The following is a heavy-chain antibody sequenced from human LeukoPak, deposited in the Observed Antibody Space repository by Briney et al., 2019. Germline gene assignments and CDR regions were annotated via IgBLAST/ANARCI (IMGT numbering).Heavy chain of an antibody. V-gene: IGHV3-48*01. D-gene: IGHD2-21*02. CDR1: GFTFSSYS. CDR3: VKDQTAHSGASCYCALDT. CDR2: IGSSGETI. J-gene: IGHJ3*02. Sequence: GESLRLSCAASGFTFSSYSMNWVRQAPGRGLEWVSYIGSSGETIHYADSVKGRFITSRDTAHNSLYLQMNSLRAEDTAIYYCVKDQTAHSGASCYCALDTWGQGTVVTVSS.